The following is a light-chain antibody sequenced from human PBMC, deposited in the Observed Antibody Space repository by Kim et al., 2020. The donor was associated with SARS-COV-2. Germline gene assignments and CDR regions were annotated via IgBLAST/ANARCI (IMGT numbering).Light chain of an antibody. CDR3: QRRSNWPGT. J-gene: IGKJ1*01. CDR1: QSVSSY. CDR2: DAS. Sequence: EIVLTQSPATLSLSPGERATLSCRASQSVSSYLAWYKQKPGQAPRLLIYDASNRATGIPARFSGSGSGTGFTLTISSLEPAGFAVYYSQRRSNWPGTFGQGTQVDSK. V-gene: IGKV3-11*01.